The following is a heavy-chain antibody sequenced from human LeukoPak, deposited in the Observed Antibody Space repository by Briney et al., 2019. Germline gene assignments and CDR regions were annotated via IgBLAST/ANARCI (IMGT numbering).Heavy chain of an antibody. CDR1: GFTFGSFA. CDR3: ARGVVTVPLYYFDS. CDR2: ISGTGGSA. J-gene: IGHJ4*02. V-gene: IGHV3-23*01. D-gene: IGHD2-21*02. Sequence: PGGSLRLSCAASGFTFGSFAMSWVRQAPGKELEWASTISGTGGSAYYADSVKGRFTISRDNSKNTLYLQMNSLRAEDTAVYYCARGVVTVPLYYFDSWGQGTLVTVSS.